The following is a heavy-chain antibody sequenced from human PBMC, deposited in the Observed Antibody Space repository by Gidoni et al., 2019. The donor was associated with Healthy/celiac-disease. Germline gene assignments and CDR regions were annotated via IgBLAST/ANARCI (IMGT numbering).Heavy chain of an antibody. CDR3: ARAQGLGGYDDYYFDY. Sequence: EVQLVESGGGLVKPGGSLRLSCPASGFTFSSYSMNWVRQAPGKGLEWVSSISSSSSYIYYADSVKGRFTISRDNAKNSLYLQMNSLRAEDTAVYYCARAQGLGGYDDYYFDYWGQGTLVTVSS. CDR2: ISSSSSYI. CDR1: GFTFSSYS. J-gene: IGHJ4*02. V-gene: IGHV3-21*01. D-gene: IGHD5-12*01.